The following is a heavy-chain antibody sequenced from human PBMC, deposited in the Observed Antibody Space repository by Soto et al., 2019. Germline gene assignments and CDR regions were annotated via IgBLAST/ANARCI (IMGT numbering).Heavy chain of an antibody. CDR3: AKHYGGGSYRDDAFDI. J-gene: IGHJ3*02. D-gene: IGHD3-10*01. CDR1: GFTFDDYA. CDR2: ISWNSGSI. Sequence: PGGSLRLSCAASGFTFDDYAMHWVRQAPGKGLEWVSGISWNSGSIGYADSVKGRFTISRDNAKNSLYLQMNSLRAEDTAWYYCAKHYGGGSYRDDAFDIWGQGTMVTVS. V-gene: IGHV3-9*01.